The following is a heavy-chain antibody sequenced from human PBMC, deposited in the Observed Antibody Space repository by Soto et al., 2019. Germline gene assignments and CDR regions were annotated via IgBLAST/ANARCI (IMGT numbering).Heavy chain of an antibody. J-gene: IGHJ5*02. Sequence: SETLSLTCTVSGGSISSGGYYWSWIRQHPGKGLEWIGYIYYSGSTYYNPSLKSRVTISVDTSKNQFSLKLSSVTAADTAVYYCARVVRQHRWFDPWGQGTLVTVSS. CDR3: ARVVRQHRWFDP. D-gene: IGHD6-13*01. V-gene: IGHV4-31*03. CDR1: GGSISSGGYY. CDR2: IYYSGST.